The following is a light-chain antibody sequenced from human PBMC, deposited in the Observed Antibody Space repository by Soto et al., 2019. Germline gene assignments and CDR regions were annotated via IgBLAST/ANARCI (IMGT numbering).Light chain of an antibody. CDR1: QSVSSY. V-gene: IGKV3-11*01. Sequence: EIVLTQSPATLSLSPGERATLSCRASQSVSSYLAWYQQKPGQAPRLLIYDASNGSTGMPARFSGSGSGTDFTLTISSLEPEDFAVYYCQQRSNWPPWTFGQGTKVAIK. CDR3: QQRSNWPPWT. CDR2: DAS. J-gene: IGKJ1*01.